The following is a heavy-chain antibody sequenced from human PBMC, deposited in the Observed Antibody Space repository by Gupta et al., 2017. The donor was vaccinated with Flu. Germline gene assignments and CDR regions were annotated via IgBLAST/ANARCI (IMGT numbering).Heavy chain of an antibody. V-gene: IGHV3-48*01. CDR3: ARVGACVSYYHGLDV. J-gene: IGHJ6*02. CDR1: GFTFRSYN. CDR2: ISSYSSNK. Sequence: EVQLVESVGGLVQPGGSLRLSCGVSGFTFRSYNLAWVRQAPGKGLEWISDISSYSSNKKYADSVKGRFTISRDNANNSLSLQMNSLRVEDTAVYYCARVGACVSYYHGLDVWGQGSPVTVSS.